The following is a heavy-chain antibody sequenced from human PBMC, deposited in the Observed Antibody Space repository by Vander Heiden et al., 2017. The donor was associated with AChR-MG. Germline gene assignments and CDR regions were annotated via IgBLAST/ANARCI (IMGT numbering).Heavy chain of an antibody. J-gene: IGHJ6*03. CDR1: GSTFRVYS. CDR2: IKDSESKV. CDR3: ARLASGWAYYSYIDV. V-gene: IGHV3-7*01. Sequence: EVQLVASGGDVMEPGGSLGLACTASGSTFRVYSMSWIRTAPGKGLECVSNIKDSESKVYYGGAVKGRFTVSRDNAKNSVYLQMDRLRAEDTAVYYCARLASGWAYYSYIDVWGEGTTVIVSS. D-gene: IGHD6-19*01.